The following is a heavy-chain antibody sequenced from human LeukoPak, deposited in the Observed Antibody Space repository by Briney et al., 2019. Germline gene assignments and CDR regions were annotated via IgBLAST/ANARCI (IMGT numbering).Heavy chain of an antibody. CDR3: ARGGSVAGQPHFDY. Sequence: SETLSLTCTVSGGSISSYYWSWIRQPPGKGLEWIGYLYYSGSTNYNPSLKSRVTISVDTSKNQFSLKLSSVTAADTAVYYCARGGSVAGQPHFDYWGQGTLVTVSS. D-gene: IGHD6-19*01. V-gene: IGHV4-59*01. CDR2: LYYSGST. CDR1: GGSISSYY. J-gene: IGHJ4*02.